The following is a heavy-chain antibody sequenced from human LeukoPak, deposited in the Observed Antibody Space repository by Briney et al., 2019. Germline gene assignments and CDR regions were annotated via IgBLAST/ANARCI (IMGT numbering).Heavy chain of an antibody. D-gene: IGHD3-10*01. CDR1: GYTFTSYD. CDR2: MNPNSGNT. CDR3: AKSGEYPYYYYYYGMDV. Sequence: GASVKVSCKASGYTFTSYDINWVRQATGQGLEWMGWMNPNSGNTGYAQKFQGRVTMTRNTSISTAYMELSSLRSEDTAVYYCAKSGEYPYYYYYYGMDVWGQGTTVTVSS. V-gene: IGHV1-8*01. J-gene: IGHJ6*02.